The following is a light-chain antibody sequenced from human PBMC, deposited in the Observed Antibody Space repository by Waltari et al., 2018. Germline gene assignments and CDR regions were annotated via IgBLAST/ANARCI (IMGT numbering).Light chain of an antibody. CDR2: GAS. CDR1: QGISNY. Sequence: IQLTQYPSSLSASAGDRVTITCRASQGISNYLAWDQQKPGTAPKLLIYGASSLRSGVPSRFSGSGSGTDFTLTISSLQPEDFATYYCQQLNAYPTFGQGTRLDMK. V-gene: IGKV1-9*01. J-gene: IGKJ5*01. CDR3: QQLNAYPT.